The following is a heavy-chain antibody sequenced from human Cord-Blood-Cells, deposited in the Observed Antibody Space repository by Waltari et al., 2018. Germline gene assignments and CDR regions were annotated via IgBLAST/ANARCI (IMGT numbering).Heavy chain of an antibody. J-gene: IGHJ4*02. Sequence: QVQLQESGPGVVNPSPPLSLTWPVSCGCRSSGGYYWSWIRQHPGKGLEWIGYIYDSGSTYYNPSLKSRVTISVDTSKNQFSLKLSSVTAADTAVDYCARGYSSSWYYFDYWGQGTLVTVSS. CDR1: CGCRSSGGYY. V-gene: IGHV4-31*02. CDR3: ARGYSSSWYYFDY. D-gene: IGHD6-13*01. CDR2: IYDSGST.